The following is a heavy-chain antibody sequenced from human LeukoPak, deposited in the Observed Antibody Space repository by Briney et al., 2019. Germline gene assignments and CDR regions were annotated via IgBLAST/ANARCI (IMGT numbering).Heavy chain of an antibody. D-gene: IGHD6-6*01. CDR3: ASVTYSSSSGMPYYYMDV. CDR1: GYTFTGYY. J-gene: IGHJ6*03. V-gene: IGHV7-4-1*02. Sequence: ASVKVSCKASGYTFTGYYMHWVRQAPGQGLEWMGWINTNTGNPTYAQGFTGRFVFSLDTSVSTAYLQISSLKAEDTAVYYCASVTYSSSSGMPYYYMDVWGKGTTVTVSS. CDR2: INTNTGNP.